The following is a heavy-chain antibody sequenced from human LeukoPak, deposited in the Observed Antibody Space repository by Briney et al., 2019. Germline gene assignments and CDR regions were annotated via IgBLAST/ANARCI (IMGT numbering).Heavy chain of an antibody. CDR3: ARAYYYGSGSSLGY. J-gene: IGHJ4*02. D-gene: IGHD3-10*01. V-gene: IGHV4-59*01. CDR2: IYYSEST. CDR1: GGSISSYY. Sequence: SETLSLTCTVSGGSISSYYWSWIRQPPGKGLEWIGYIYYSESTNYNPSLKSRVTISVDTSKNQFSLKLSSVTAADTAMYYCARAYYYGSGSSLGYWGQGTLVTVSS.